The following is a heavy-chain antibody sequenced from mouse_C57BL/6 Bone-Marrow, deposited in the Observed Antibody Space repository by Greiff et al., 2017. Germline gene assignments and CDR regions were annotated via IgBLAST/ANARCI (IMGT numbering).Heavy chain of an antibody. V-gene: IGHV1-69*01. CDR3: ARGGGPPFAY. Sequence: QVQLQQPGAELVMPGASVKLSCKASGYTFTSYWMHWVKQRPGQGLEWIGEIDPSDSYTNYNQKFKGKSTLTVDESSSTAYMQLSSLTSEDSAVYYCARGGGPPFAYWGQGTLVTVSA. D-gene: IGHD1-1*02. CDR2: IDPSDSYT. J-gene: IGHJ3*01. CDR1: GYTFTSYW.